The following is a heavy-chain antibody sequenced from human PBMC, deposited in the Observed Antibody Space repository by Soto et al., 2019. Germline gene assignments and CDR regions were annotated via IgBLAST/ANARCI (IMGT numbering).Heavy chain of an antibody. J-gene: IGHJ6*02. D-gene: IGHD6-13*01. CDR3: ARDSRLIAAADYYYYYYGMDV. V-gene: IGHV4-61*01. CDR2: IYYSGIT. CDR1: GGSVSSGSYY. Sequence: PSETLSLTCTVSGGSVSSGSYYWSWIRQPPGKGLEWIGYIYYSGITNYNPSRKSRVTISVDTSKNQFSLKLSSVTAADTAVYYCARDSRLIAAADYYYYYYGMDVWGQGTTVTVSS.